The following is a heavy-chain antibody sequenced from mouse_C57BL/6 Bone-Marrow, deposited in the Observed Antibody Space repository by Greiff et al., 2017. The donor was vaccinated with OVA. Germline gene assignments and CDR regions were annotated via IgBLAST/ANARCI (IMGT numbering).Heavy chain of an antibody. Sequence: VKLMESGAELVRPGASVKLSCKASGYTFTDYYINWVKQRPGQGLEWIARIYPGSGNTYYNEKFKGKATLTAEKSSSTAYMQLSSLTSEDSAVYFCARKDYGYPWFAYWGQGTLVTVSA. CDR1: GYTFTDYY. V-gene: IGHV1-76*01. CDR3: ARKDYGYPWFAY. J-gene: IGHJ3*01. CDR2: IYPGSGNT. D-gene: IGHD2-2*01.